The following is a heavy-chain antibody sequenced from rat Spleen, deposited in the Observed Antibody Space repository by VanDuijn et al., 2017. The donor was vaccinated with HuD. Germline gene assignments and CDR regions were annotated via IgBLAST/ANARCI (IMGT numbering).Heavy chain of an antibody. V-gene: IGHV5-31*01. D-gene: IGHD1-5*01. CDR1: GFTFYNYW. CDR3: TRARGYRYNSGHYFDY. CDR2: ITNSDTGV. J-gene: IGHJ2*01. Sequence: EVQLVESGGGLVQPGRSLKLSCVASGFTFYNYWMTWISQAPGKGLEWVASITNSDTGVFYLDSVKGRFTISRNNTRSTLYLQMISLRSEDTATYYCTRARGYRYNSGHYFDYWGQGVMVTVSS.